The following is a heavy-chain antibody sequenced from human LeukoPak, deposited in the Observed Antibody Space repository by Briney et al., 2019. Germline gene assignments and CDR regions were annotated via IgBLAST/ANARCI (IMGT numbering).Heavy chain of an antibody. J-gene: IGHJ5*02. CDR1: GFTFSAYN. CDR2: ISGSSSAI. Sequence: GGSLRLSCAVSGFTFSAYNTIWVRQAPGKGLEWLSYISGSSSAIYYADSVQGRFTISRDNAKNSLSLQMSSLRVEDTAVYYCVRDRTLGVRDGFILAWGQGTLVTVSS. CDR3: VRDRTLGVRDGFILA. V-gene: IGHV3-48*01. D-gene: IGHD5-24*01.